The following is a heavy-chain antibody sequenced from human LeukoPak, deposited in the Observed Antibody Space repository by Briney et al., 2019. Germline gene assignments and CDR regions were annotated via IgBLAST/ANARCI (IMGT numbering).Heavy chain of an antibody. V-gene: IGHV3-74*01. CDR1: GFTFSSYW. J-gene: IGHJ5*02. CDR2: INIDGSST. D-gene: IGHD3-10*01. CDR3: AREGYYYGSGRPIPFDP. Sequence: GGSLRLSCAASGFTFSSYWMHWVRQAPGKGLVWVSRINIDGSSTSYADSVKGRFTISRDNAKNTLYLQMNTLRAEDTAAYYCAREGYYYGSGRPIPFDPWGQGTLVTVSS.